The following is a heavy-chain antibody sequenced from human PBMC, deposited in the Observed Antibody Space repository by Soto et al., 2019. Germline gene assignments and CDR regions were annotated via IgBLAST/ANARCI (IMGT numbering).Heavy chain of an antibody. D-gene: IGHD3-10*01. V-gene: IGHV3-23*01. J-gene: IGHJ4*02. CDR3: AKEGNRVRGRVY. CDR2: ISGTGGST. CDR1: GFIFSNYV. Sequence: EVQLLESGGGLVQPGGSLRLSCAASGFIFSNYVLSWVRQAPGKGLEWVSAISGTGGSTYYADSVKGRFTISRDNSKNMLDVQRNRLRVEDTAVYYCAKEGNRVRGRVYWGQGTLVTVSS.